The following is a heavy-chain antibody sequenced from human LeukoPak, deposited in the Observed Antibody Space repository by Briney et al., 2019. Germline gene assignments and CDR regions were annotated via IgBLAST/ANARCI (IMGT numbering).Heavy chain of an antibody. V-gene: IGHV4-39*01. CDR1: GGSISSSDFY. J-gene: IGHJ4*02. Sequence: PSETLSLTCTVSGGSISSSDFYWGWIRQPPGKGLEWIGIISYSGSTYYNPSLKSRVTISVDTSKSQFSLKLSSVTAADTAVYYCARFSGPRGDFDYWGQGTLVTVSS. D-gene: IGHD2-15*01. CDR3: ARFSGPRGDFDY. CDR2: ISYSGST.